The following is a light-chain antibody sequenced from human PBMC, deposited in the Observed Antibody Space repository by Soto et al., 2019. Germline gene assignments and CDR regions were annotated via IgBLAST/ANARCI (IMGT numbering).Light chain of an antibody. Sequence: QSALTQPPSVSGSPGQSVTISCTGTSTDFVSYNRVSWYQQPPGTAPKLIIYEASNRPSGVPGRFSGSKSGNTASLTISGLKVEDEADYYCCSSGGSPTYVFGTGTKVTVL. V-gene: IGLV2-18*02. CDR1: STDFVSYNR. CDR2: EAS. CDR3: CSSGGSPTYV. J-gene: IGLJ1*01.